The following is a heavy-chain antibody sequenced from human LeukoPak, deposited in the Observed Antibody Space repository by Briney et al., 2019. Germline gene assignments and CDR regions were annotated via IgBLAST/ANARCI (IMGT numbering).Heavy chain of an antibody. D-gene: IGHD2-15*01. CDR2: IIPIFGTA. Sequence: ASVKVSCKASGYTFTSYGISWVRQAPGQGLEWMGGIIPIFGTANYAQKFQGRVTITADESTSTAYMELSSLRSEDTAVYYCALGSDYYYYMDVWGKGTTVTVSS. CDR3: ALGSDYYYYMDV. J-gene: IGHJ6*03. V-gene: IGHV1-69*13. CDR1: GYTFTSYG.